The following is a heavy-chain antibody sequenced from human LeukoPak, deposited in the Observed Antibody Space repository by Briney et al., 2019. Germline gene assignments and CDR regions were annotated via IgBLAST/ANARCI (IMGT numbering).Heavy chain of an antibody. D-gene: IGHD5-18*01. CDR2: IYYSGST. V-gene: IGHV4-59*01. J-gene: IGHJ4*02. CDR1: GGSISSYY. CDR3: ARGEGGYSYGYLGY. Sequence: SETLSLTCTVSGGSISSYYWSWIRQPPGKGLERIGYIYYSGSTNYNPSLKSRVTISVDTSKNQFSLKLGSVTAADTAVYYCARGEGGYSYGYLGYWGQGTLVTVSS.